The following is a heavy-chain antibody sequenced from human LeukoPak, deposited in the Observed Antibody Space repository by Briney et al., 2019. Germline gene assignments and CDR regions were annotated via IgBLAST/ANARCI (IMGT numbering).Heavy chain of an antibody. CDR3: AHITLRYFDWLVRRDAFDI. D-gene: IGHD3-9*01. V-gene: IGHV3-30-3*01. Sequence: GGSLRLSCVASGFTFRSYAMHWVRQAPGKGLEWVIVISSDGTNKYYADSVKGRFTVSRDNSKNTLYLQMNSLRAEDTAVYYCAHITLRYFDWLVRRDAFDIWGQGTMVTVSS. CDR2: ISSDGTNK. J-gene: IGHJ3*02. CDR1: GFTFRSYA.